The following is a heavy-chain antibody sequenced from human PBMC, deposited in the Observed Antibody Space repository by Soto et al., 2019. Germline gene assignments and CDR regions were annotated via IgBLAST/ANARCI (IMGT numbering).Heavy chain of an antibody. Sequence: QPGGSLRLSCAASGFTFTNYVMSWVRQAPGKGLEWVSVISGSGSSTYYADSVKGRFTISRDNSKNTLYLQMNSLRAEDTAVYYCAKKSLGTYFDYWGQGTLVTVSS. CDR2: ISGSGSST. J-gene: IGHJ4*02. CDR1: GFTFTNYV. CDR3: AKKSLGTYFDY. V-gene: IGHV3-23*01. D-gene: IGHD7-27*01.